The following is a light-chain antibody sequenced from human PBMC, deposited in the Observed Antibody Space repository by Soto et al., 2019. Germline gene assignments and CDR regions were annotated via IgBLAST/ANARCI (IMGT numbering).Light chain of an antibody. J-gene: IGKJ1*01. CDR2: DAS. Sequence: EIVLTQSPATLSLSPGERATLSCRASQSVSSYLAWYQQKPGQAPRLLIYDASNRATGIPARFSGSGSGTDFTLTISSLEPEDFAVYYCQPRSHRGTLGQATQVDI. V-gene: IGKV3-11*01. CDR1: QSVSSY. CDR3: QPRSHRGT.